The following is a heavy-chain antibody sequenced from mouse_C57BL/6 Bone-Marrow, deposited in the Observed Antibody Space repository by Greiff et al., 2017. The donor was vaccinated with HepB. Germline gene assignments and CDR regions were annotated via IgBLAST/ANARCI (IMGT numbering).Heavy chain of an antibody. J-gene: IGHJ1*03. CDR2: IHPSDSDT. CDR3: AITGYYGSSYWYFDV. CDR1: GYTFTSYW. V-gene: IGHV1-74*01. Sequence: QVQLKQPGAELVKPGASVKVSCKASGYTFTSYWMHWVKQRPGQGLEWIGRIHPSDSDTNYNQKFKGKATLTVDKSSSTAYMQLSSLTSEDSAVYYCAITGYYGSSYWYFDVWGTGTTVTVSS. D-gene: IGHD1-1*01.